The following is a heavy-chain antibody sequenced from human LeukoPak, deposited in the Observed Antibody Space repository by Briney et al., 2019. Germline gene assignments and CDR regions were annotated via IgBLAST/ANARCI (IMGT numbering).Heavy chain of an antibody. CDR3: ARARLTSDYGGNSRYYFDY. D-gene: IGHD4-23*01. CDR2: IKQDGSEK. Sequence: GGSLRLSCAASGFTFSSYWMSWVRQAPGKGLEWVANIKQDGSEKYYVDSVEGRFTISRDNAKNSLYLQMNSLRAEDTAVYYCARARLTSDYGGNSRYYFDYWGQGTLVTVSS. J-gene: IGHJ4*02. CDR1: GFTFSSYW. V-gene: IGHV3-7*01.